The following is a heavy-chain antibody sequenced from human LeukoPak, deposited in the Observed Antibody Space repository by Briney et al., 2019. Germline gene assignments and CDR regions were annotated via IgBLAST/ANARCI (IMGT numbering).Heavy chain of an antibody. Sequence: PGGSLRLSCAASGFTFSSYAMHWVRQAPGKGLEYVSAISSNGGSTYYANSVKGRFTISRDNSKNTLYLQMGSLRAEDMAVYYCARVSCSSTSCYPYWGQGTLVTVSS. CDR2: ISSNGGST. D-gene: IGHD2-2*01. V-gene: IGHV3-64*01. CDR1: GFTFSSYA. J-gene: IGHJ4*02. CDR3: ARVSCSSTSCYPY.